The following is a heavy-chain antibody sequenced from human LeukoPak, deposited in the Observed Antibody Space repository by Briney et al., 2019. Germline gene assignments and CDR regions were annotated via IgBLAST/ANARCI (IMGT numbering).Heavy chain of an antibody. D-gene: IGHD3-22*01. CDR2: INHSGST. Sequence: PSETLSLTCAVYGGSFSGYYWSWIRQPPGKGLEWIGEINHSGSTNYNPSLKSRVTISVDTSKNQFSLKLSSVTAADTAVYYCARGRYRPRAITMIVVVIGFDYWGQGTLVTVSS. V-gene: IGHV4-34*01. J-gene: IGHJ4*02. CDR3: ARGRYRPRAITMIVVVIGFDY. CDR1: GGSFSGYY.